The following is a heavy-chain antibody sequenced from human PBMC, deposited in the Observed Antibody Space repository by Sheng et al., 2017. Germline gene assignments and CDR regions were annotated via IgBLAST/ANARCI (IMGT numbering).Heavy chain of an antibody. V-gene: IGHV1-18*04. J-gene: IGHJ3*02. Sequence: QVQLVQSGAELKGPGASVKVSCKASGYTFSKYGISWVRQAPGQGLEWMGWISGYNGNTNYAQKFQGRVTMTTDTSTSTVYMELRSLRFDDTAMYYCARQGRGVITLPGDAFDIWGQGTMVTVSS. CDR2: ISGYNGNT. CDR3: ARQGRGVITLPGDAFDI. D-gene: IGHD3-22*01. CDR1: GYTFSKYG.